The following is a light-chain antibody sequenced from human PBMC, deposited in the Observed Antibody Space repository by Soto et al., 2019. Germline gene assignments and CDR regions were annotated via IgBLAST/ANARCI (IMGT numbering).Light chain of an antibody. Sequence: EIVLTQSPATLSLSPGERATLSCRASRSVGNNLAWYQKKPGQAPGLLIYAASTRATGIPARFSGSGSGTDFTLTISSLEPEDFAVYYCQQYSSSPSFGQGTRLEIK. CDR3: QQYSSSPS. CDR2: AAS. J-gene: IGKJ5*01. CDR1: RSVGNN. V-gene: IGKV3-11*01.